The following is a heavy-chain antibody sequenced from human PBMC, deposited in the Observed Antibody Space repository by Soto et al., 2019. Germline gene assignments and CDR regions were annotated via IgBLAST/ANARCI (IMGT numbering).Heavy chain of an antibody. CDR3: ARDNWNGAYYGLDV. Sequence: EAQLLESGGGWVQPGESRPLSCVASHFAFNINAMPWVRQAPGKGLEWVSSMSGSGSSIYYADSVKGRFTITRDKSKKTLYLQMNSLRAEDTAVYWCARDNWNGAYYGLDVWGQGTTVTVS. D-gene: IGHD1-20*01. CDR2: MSGSGSSI. V-gene: IGHV3-23*01. CDR1: HFAFNINA. J-gene: IGHJ6*02.